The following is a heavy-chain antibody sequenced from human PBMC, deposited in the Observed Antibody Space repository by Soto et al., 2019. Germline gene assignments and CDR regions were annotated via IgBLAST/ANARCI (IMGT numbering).Heavy chain of an antibody. V-gene: IGHV4-59*01. J-gene: IGHJ3*02. CDR1: GGSISSYY. Sequence: PSETLSLTCTVSGGSISSYYWSWIRPPPGKGLEWIGYIYYIGSTNYNPSLKSRVTISVDTSKNQFSLKLRSVTAADPAVYYCARDPYYGGNYDAFDIWGQGTMVTVSS. CDR3: ARDPYYGGNYDAFDI. D-gene: IGHD4-17*01. CDR2: IYYIGST.